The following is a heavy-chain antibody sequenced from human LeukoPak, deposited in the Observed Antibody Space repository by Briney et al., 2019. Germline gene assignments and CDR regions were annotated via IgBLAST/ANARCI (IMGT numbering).Heavy chain of an antibody. CDR2: IYYSGST. CDR1: GGSINSYY. J-gene: IGHJ4*02. V-gene: IGHV4-59*01. Sequence: PSETLSLTCTVSGGSINSYYWSWIRQPPGKGLEWIGYIYYSGSTNYNPSLKSRVTISLDTSNNQFSLKLSSVTAADTAVYYCARDTSGYRRGSFDYWGQGTLLTVSS. D-gene: IGHD3-22*01. CDR3: ARDTSGYRRGSFDY.